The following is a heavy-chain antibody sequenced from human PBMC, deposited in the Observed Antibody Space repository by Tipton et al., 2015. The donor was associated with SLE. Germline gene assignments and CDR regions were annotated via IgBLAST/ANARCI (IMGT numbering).Heavy chain of an antibody. CDR3: ARWRPLVRDMDV. V-gene: IGHV3-23*04. CDR2: ISGSGGST. J-gene: IGHJ6*02. CDR1: GFNFNTYL. Sequence: QLVQSGGGVVQPGGSLRLSCAASGFNFNTYLMHWVRQAPGKGLEWVSAISGSGGSTYYANSVKGRFTISRDNSKNTLYLQMNSLRVEDTAVYYCARWRPLVRDMDVWGQGTSVNVSS. D-gene: IGHD3-10*01.